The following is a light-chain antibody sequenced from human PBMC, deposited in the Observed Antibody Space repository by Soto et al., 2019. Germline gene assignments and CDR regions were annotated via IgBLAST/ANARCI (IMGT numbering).Light chain of an antibody. CDR1: VLAKKY. CDR3: YSAADNNLGV. J-gene: IGLJ1*01. Sequence: SYELTQPSSVSVSPGQTATITCSGDVLAKKYARWFQQKPGQAPILVIYKDSERPSGIPERFSGSSSGTTVTLTISGAQVEDEADYYCYSAADNNLGVFGTGTKVTVL. V-gene: IGLV3-27*01. CDR2: KDS.